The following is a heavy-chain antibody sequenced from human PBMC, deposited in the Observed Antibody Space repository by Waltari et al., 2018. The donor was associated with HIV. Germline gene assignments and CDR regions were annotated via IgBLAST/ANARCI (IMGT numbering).Heavy chain of an antibody. J-gene: IGHJ3*02. CDR3: ARSSELWFGELVRAFDI. CDR2: INPNSGGT. V-gene: IGHV1-2*06. D-gene: IGHD3-10*01. CDR1: GYTFTGYY. Sequence: QVQLVQSGAEVKKPGASVKVSCKASGYTFTGYYMHWVRQAPGQGLECMGRINPNSGGTNYAQKFQGRVTMTRDTSISTAYMELSRLRSDDTAVYYCARSSELWFGELVRAFDIWGQGTMVTVSS.